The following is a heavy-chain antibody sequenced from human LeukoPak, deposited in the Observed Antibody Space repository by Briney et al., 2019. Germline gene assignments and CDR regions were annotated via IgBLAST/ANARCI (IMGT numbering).Heavy chain of an antibody. CDR3: ARDSAADGRWGFDY. CDR1: GFTFSSYA. Sequence: PGRSLRLSCAASGFTFSSYAMHWVRQAPGKGLEWVAVISYDGSNKYYADSVKGRFTISRDNSKNTLYLQMNSLRAEDTAVYYCARDSAADGRWGFDYWGQGTLVTVSS. D-gene: IGHD6-13*01. CDR2: ISYDGSNK. V-gene: IGHV3-30-3*01. J-gene: IGHJ4*02.